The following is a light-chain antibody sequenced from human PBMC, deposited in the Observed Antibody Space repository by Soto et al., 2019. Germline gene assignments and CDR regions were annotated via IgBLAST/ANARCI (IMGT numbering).Light chain of an antibody. CDR1: SSDVGGYNY. Sequence: QSALTQPASVSGSPGQSITISCTGTSSDVGGYNYVSWHQQHPGKAPKLMIYDVSNRPSGVSNRFSGSKSGNTASLTISGLQAEDEADYYCSSYTSSSGYVFGTGTKVTVL. CDR2: DVS. J-gene: IGLJ1*01. CDR3: SSYTSSSGYV. V-gene: IGLV2-14*01.